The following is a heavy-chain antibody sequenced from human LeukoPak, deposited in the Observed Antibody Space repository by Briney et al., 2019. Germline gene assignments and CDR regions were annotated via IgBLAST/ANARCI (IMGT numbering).Heavy chain of an antibody. J-gene: IGHJ4*02. V-gene: IGHV1-18*01. CDR3: ARDTSRNIAAAGSNFDY. CDR1: GYTFTIYG. Sequence: ASVKVSCKASGYTFTIYGISWVRQAPGQGLEWMGWISAYNGNTNYAQKLQGRVTMTTDTSTSTAYMELRSLRSDDTAVYYCARDTSRNIAAAGSNFDYWGQGTLVTVSS. D-gene: IGHD6-13*01. CDR2: ISAYNGNT.